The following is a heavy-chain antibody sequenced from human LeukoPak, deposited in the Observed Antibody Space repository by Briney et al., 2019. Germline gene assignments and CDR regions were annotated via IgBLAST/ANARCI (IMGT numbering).Heavy chain of an antibody. Sequence: PSETLSLTCTVSGGSLSSYYWSWIRQPPGKGLEWIGYTYYSGSTNYNPSLKSRVTISVDTSKNQFSLKLSSVTAADTAVYYCASLSYCSSTSCYVGYFDYWGQGTLVTVSS. CDR3: ASLSYCSSTSCYVGYFDY. CDR1: GGSLSSYY. CDR2: TYYSGST. D-gene: IGHD2-2*01. V-gene: IGHV4-59*08. J-gene: IGHJ4*02.